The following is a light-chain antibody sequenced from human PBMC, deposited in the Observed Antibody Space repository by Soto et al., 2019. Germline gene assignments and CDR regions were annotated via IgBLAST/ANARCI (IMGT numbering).Light chain of an antibody. CDR3: CSYAGGYTYV. CDR1: ISDVGGYNY. Sequence: QSVLTQPRSVSGSPGQSVTISCTGTISDVGGYNYVSWYQQYPSKAPKLMIYDVTKRPSGVPDRFSGSKSGNTASLTISGLQAGDEADYYCCSYAGGYTYVFGTGTKVTVL. V-gene: IGLV2-11*01. CDR2: DVT. J-gene: IGLJ1*01.